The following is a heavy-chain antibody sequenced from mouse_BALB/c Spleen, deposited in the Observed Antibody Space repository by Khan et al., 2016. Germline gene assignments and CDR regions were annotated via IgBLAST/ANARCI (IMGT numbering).Heavy chain of an antibody. V-gene: IGHV3-1*02. CDR3: GREDYYYGSSDVDY. Sequence: EVQLQESGPDLVKPSQSLSLTCTVTGYSITSGYCWHWIRQFPGNKLEWMGYIPYSGSTTYNPSPKSRIFITRDTSKNQFFLELNSVTTEDTATYYGGREDYYYGSSDVDYWGQGTTLTVSS. CDR2: IPYSGST. D-gene: IGHD1-1*01. J-gene: IGHJ2*01. CDR1: GYSITSGYC.